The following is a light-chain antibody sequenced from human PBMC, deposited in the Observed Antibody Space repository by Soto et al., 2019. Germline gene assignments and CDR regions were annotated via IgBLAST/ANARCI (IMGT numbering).Light chain of an antibody. Sequence: QSTQSAASLSASVSSRVTITGLSIQGIMNELSWFQQRPGNAPTLLISAASRLQSGVPSRFSGRGSGTDFTLTISTLQPEDFANYYCLHDYDSPRTFGQGTKVDIK. J-gene: IGKJ1*01. CDR1: QGIMNE. V-gene: IGKV1-6*01. CDR3: LHDYDSPRT. CDR2: AAS.